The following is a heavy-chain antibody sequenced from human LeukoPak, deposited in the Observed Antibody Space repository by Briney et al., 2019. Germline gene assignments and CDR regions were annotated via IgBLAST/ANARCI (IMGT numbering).Heavy chain of an antibody. CDR1: GFSFSDYS. CDR2: IRADGATT. CDR3: ARDNTGSYEY. V-gene: IGHV3-43*02. J-gene: IGHJ4*02. Sequence: PGGSLRLSCAASGFSFSDYSMTWIRQAPGKGLEWVSLIRADGATTRYTDSVKGRFTISRDNSKDSLYLQMNSLRTEDTALYYCARDNTGSYEYWGQGTLVTVSP. D-gene: IGHD1-26*01.